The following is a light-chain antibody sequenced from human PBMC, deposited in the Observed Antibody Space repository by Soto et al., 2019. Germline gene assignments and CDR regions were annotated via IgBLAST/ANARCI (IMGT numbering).Light chain of an antibody. CDR1: NTDIGGHKY. CDR2: EVS. Sequence: QSALTQPPSASGSPGQSATISCTGTNTDIGGHKYVSWYQHHPGKAPKLLIHEVSERPSGVPDRFSGSKSGNAASLTVSGHQADDEAMYYCSSYTGTNNFVLFCGGTKVTVL. CDR3: SSYTGTNNFVL. J-gene: IGLJ2*01. V-gene: IGLV2-8*01.